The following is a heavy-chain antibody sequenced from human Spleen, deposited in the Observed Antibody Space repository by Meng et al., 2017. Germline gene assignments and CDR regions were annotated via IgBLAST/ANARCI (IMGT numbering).Heavy chain of an antibody. J-gene: IGHJ4*02. CDR1: GGSFSDYY. CDR3: ARGPTTMAHDFDY. Sequence: QEQLQQWGAGQLKPSETLSLRCVFSGGSFSDYYWSWIRQPPGKGLEWIGEINHSGSTNYNPSLESRATITVDTSQNNLSLKLSSVTAADSAVYYCARGPTTMAHDFDYWGQGTLVTVSS. CDR2: INHSGST. V-gene: IGHV4-34*01. D-gene: IGHD4-11*01.